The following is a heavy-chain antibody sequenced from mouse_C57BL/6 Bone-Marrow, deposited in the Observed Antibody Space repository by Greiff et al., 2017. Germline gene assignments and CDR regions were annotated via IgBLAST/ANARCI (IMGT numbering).Heavy chain of an antibody. CDR3: ARRRYPYWYFDV. D-gene: IGHD1-1*01. CDR1: GYTFTSYW. J-gene: IGHJ1*03. CDR2: IDPNSGGT. V-gene: IGHV1-72*01. Sequence: QVQLQQSGAELVKPGASVKLSCKASGYTFTSYWMHWVKQRPGRGLEWIGRIDPNSGGTKYNEKFKSKATLTVDKPSSTAYMQLSSLTSEASAVYYCARRRYPYWYFDVWGTGTTVTVSS.